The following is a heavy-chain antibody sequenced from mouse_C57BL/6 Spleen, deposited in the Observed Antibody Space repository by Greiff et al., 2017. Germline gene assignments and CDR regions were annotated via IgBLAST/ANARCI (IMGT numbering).Heavy chain of an antibody. CDR3: ARNLDYYAMDY. J-gene: IGHJ4*01. CDR2: ISSGSSTI. Sequence: EVKLQESGGGLVKPGGSLKLSCAASGFTFSDYGMHWVRQAPEKGLEWVAYISSGSSTIYYADTVKGRFTISRDNAKNTLFLQMTSLRSEDTAMYYCARNLDYYAMDYWGQGTSVTVSS. CDR1: GFTFSDYG. V-gene: IGHV5-17*01.